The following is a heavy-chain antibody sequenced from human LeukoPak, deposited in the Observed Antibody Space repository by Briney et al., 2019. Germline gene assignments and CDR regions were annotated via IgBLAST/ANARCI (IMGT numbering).Heavy chain of an antibody. CDR2: VYYSRTT. CDR3: ARGHCDGGTCYYPFDI. Sequence: PSETLSLTCTVSGGSIISYYYNWLRQPPGKGLEWIGFVYYSRTTNYNPSLKSRVTISIDTSKRQFSLNLSSVTAADTAVYFCARGHCDGGTCYYPFDIWDQGTMVTVSS. CDR1: GGSIISYY. J-gene: IGHJ3*02. V-gene: IGHV4-59*01. D-gene: IGHD2-21*02.